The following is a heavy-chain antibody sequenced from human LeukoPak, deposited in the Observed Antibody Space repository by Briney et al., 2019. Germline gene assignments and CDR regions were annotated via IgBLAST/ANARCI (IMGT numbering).Heavy chain of an antibody. D-gene: IGHD4-11*01. CDR1: GFTFSSYW. J-gene: IGHJ5*02. CDR2: INSDGSST. Sequence: PAGSLRLSCAASGFTFSSYWMHWVRQAPGKGLVWVSRINSDGSSTSYADSVTGRFTISRDNAKNPLDLQMNSLRAEDTAVYYCARGPRVTNNWFDPWGQGTLVTVSS. CDR3: ARGPRVTNNWFDP. V-gene: IGHV3-74*01.